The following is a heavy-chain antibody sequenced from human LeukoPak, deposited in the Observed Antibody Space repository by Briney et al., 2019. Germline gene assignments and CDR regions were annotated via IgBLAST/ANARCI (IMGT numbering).Heavy chain of an antibody. CDR1: GYTFTSYY. V-gene: IGHV1-46*01. J-gene: IGHJ4*02. Sequence: ASVKVSCKASGYTFTSYYMHWVRQAPGQGLEWMGIINPSGVSTSYAQKFQGRVTMTTDTSTSTAYMELRSLRSDDTAVYYCAKDRYSSGWYYFDYWGQGTLVTVSS. D-gene: IGHD6-19*01. CDR2: INPSGVST. CDR3: AKDRYSSGWYYFDY.